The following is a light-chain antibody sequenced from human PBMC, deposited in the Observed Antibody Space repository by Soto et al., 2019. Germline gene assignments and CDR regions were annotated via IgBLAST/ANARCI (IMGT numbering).Light chain of an antibody. Sequence: EIVMTQSPATLSVSPGERATLSCRASQSVSGTLARYQQKPGQPPRLLFYGASTRATGIPVRFSGSGSGIEFTLIISSLQSEDFAVYYCQQYSSWPPTWTFGQGTKV. CDR3: QQYSSWPPTWT. J-gene: IGKJ1*01. V-gene: IGKV3-15*01. CDR2: GAS. CDR1: QSVSGT.